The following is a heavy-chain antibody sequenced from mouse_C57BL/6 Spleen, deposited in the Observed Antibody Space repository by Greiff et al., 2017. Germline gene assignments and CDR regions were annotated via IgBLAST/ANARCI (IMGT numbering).Heavy chain of an antibody. CDR2: IYPSDSET. J-gene: IGHJ3*01. Sequence: VQLQQPGAELVRPGSSVKLSCKASGYTFTSYWMDWVKQRPGQGLEWIGNIYPSDSETHYNQKFKDKATLTVDKSSSTAYMQLSSLTSEDSAVYYCARDGDGYLFAYWGQGTLVTVSA. V-gene: IGHV1-61*01. CDR3: ARDGDGYLFAY. D-gene: IGHD2-3*01. CDR1: GYTFTSYW.